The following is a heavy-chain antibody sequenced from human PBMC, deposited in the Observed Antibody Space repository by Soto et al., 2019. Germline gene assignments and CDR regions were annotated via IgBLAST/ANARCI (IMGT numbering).Heavy chain of an antibody. V-gene: IGHV1-69*01. CDR1: EGTFSSYA. CDR3: ARDLGVAVAGPPYYFDY. CDR2: IIPIFGTA. D-gene: IGHD6-19*01. J-gene: IGHJ4*02. Sequence: QVQLVQSGAEVKKPGSSVKVSCKASEGTFSSYAISWVRQAPGQGLEWMGGIIPIFGTANYAQKFQGRVTITADESTSTAYMELSSLRSEDTAVYYCARDLGVAVAGPPYYFDYWGQGTLVTVSS.